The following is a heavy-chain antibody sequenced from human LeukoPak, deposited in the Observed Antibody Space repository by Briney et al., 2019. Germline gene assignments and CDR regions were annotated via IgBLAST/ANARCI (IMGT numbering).Heavy chain of an antibody. V-gene: IGHV3-33*03. Sequence: GGSLRLSCAASGFTFNSYGMHWVRLAPGKGLEWVAVIWSDGTEKYYADSVKGRFAISRDESNKMVYLQMNSLRVEGTAVYYCAKDIERGFDYTNSLDYWGQGTLVTVSS. CDR3: AKDIERGFDYTNSLDY. CDR1: GFTFNSYG. D-gene: IGHD4-11*01. J-gene: IGHJ4*02. CDR2: IWSDGTEK.